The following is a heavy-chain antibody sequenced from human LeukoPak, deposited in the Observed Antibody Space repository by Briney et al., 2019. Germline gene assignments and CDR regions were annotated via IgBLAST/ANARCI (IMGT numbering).Heavy chain of an antibody. CDR3: ASTPHYDSSGYYKDY. Sequence: GGSLRLSCAASGFTFSSYAMSWVRQAPGKGLEWVSAISGSSGSTYYADSVKGRFAISRDNSKNTLYLQMNSLRAEDTAVYYCASTPHYDSSGYYKDYWGQGTLVTVSS. V-gene: IGHV3-23*01. CDR1: GFTFSSYA. D-gene: IGHD3-22*01. CDR2: ISGSSGST. J-gene: IGHJ4*02.